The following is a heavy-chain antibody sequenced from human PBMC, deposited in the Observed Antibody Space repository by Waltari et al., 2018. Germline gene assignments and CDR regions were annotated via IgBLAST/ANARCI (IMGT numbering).Heavy chain of an antibody. Sequence: EVQLVESGGGLIQPGGSLRLSCAASGFTVRSNYISWFRQAPGKGLEWVSVIYSGGSTYYADSVKGRFTISRDNSKNTLYLQMNSLRAEDTAVYYCASLVVVVAAHTFDIWGQGTMVTVSS. J-gene: IGHJ3*02. V-gene: IGHV3-53*01. CDR1: GFTVRSNY. D-gene: IGHD2-15*01. CDR2: IYSGGST. CDR3: ASLVVVVAAHTFDI.